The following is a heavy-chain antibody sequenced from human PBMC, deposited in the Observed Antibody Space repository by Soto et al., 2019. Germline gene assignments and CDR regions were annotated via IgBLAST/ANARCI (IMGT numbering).Heavy chain of an antibody. Sequence: ASLKISCKGCGYSFTSYWISWVRQMPGKGLEWMGRIDPSDSYTNYSPSFQGHVTISAYKSISTAYLQWSSLKASDTAMYYCARLVPFTGNAFDIWGQGTMVTVSS. CDR1: GYSFTSYW. CDR2: IDPSDSYT. V-gene: IGHV5-10-1*01. D-gene: IGHD1-1*01. J-gene: IGHJ3*02. CDR3: ARLVPFTGNAFDI.